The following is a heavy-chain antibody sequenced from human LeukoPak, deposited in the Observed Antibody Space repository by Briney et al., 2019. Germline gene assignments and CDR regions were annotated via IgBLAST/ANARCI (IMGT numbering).Heavy chain of an antibody. CDR3: AKDSYYDFWSGYYPAADYYYYYYMDV. CDR2: ISYDGSNK. J-gene: IGHJ6*03. CDR1: GFTFSSYG. D-gene: IGHD3-3*01. V-gene: IGHV3-30*18. Sequence: GGSLRLSCAASGFTFSSYGMHWVRQAPGKGLEWVAVISYDGSNKYYADSVKGRFTISRDNSKNTLYLQMNSLRAEDTAVYYCAKDSYYDFWSGYYPAADYYYYYYMDVWGKGTTVTVSS.